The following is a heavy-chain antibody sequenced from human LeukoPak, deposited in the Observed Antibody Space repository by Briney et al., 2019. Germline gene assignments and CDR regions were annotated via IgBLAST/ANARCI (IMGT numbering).Heavy chain of an antibody. V-gene: IGHV4-61*02. D-gene: IGHD2-21*01. CDR2: FYTSGST. Sequence: SETLSLTCTVSGGSTSSGGYYWSWIRQPAGKGLEWIGRFYTSGSTSYNPSLKSRVSISVDTSKNQFSLTLSSVTAADTAVYFCARDRGYCGGDCYANDYWGQGTLVIVSS. CDR1: GGSTSSGGYY. J-gene: IGHJ4*02. CDR3: ARDRGYCGGDCYANDY.